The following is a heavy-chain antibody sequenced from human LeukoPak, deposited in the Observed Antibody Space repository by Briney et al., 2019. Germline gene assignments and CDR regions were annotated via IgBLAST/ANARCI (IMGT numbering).Heavy chain of an antibody. V-gene: IGHV3-23*01. CDR2: ITTDGSGA. D-gene: IGHD3-10*01. CDR3: AKGVLGAGSLLEYFQH. J-gene: IGHJ1*01. Sequence: GGSLRLSCAASGFAFRNYDMIWVRQAPGRGLEWVSGITTDGSGAYYADSVKGRFTVSRDNSKNTVFLQMDSLRGEDAAIYYCAKGVLGAGSLLEYFQHWGQGTLVTVSS. CDR1: GFAFRNYD.